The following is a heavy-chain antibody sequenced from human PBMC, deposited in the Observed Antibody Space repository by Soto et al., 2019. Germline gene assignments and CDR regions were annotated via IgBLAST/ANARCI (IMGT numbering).Heavy chain of an antibody. J-gene: IGHJ3*01. CDR2: INTKTGGT. CDR1: GYIFTGYY. Sequence: ASVKVSCKASGYIFTGYYIRWVRQAPGQGLEWMGWINTKTGGTKYAQKFQGRVTMTRDTSINTAYMEVSRLRSDDTAVYYCATDKVAFDVWGQGTMVTVSS. CDR3: ATDKVAFDV. D-gene: IGHD3-9*01. V-gene: IGHV1-2*02.